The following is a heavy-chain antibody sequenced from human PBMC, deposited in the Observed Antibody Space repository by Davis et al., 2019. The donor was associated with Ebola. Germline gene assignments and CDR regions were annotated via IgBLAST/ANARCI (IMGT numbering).Heavy chain of an antibody. CDR3: ARDQFYGSGPMDGMDV. V-gene: IGHV3-48*03. CDR2: ISSSGSTI. D-gene: IGHD3-10*01. CDR1: GFTFSSYE. J-gene: IGHJ6*02. Sequence: PGGSLRLSCAASGFTFSSYEMNWVRQAPGKGLEWVSYISSSGSTIYYADSVKGRFTISRDNAKNSLYLQMNSLRAEDTAVYYCARDQFYGSGPMDGMDVWGQGTTVTVSS.